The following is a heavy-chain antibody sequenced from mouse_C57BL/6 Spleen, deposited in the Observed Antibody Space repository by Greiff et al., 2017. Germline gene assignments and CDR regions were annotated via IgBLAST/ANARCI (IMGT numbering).Heavy chain of an antibody. J-gene: IGHJ2*01. CDR2: IDPSDSYT. D-gene: IGHD1-1*01. V-gene: IGHV1-59*01. CDR1: GYTFTSYW. CDR3: ARAGTLITTVVGYFDY. Sequence: QVQLQQPGAELVRPGTSVKLSCKASGYTFTSYWMHWVKQRPGQGLEWIGVIDPSDSYTNYNQKFKGKATLTVDTSSSTAYMQLSSLTSEDSAVYYCARAGTLITTVVGYFDYWGQGTTLTVSS.